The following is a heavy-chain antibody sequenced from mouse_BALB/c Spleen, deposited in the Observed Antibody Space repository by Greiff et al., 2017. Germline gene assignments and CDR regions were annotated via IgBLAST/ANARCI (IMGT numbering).Heavy chain of an antibody. CDR3: ASVDYDYDGGYFDV. CDR2: INPSNGRT. CDR1: GYTFTSYW. D-gene: IGHD2-4*01. V-gene: IGHV1S81*02. J-gene: IGHJ1*01. Sequence: QVQLKQPGAELVKPGASVKLSCKASGYTFTSYWMHWVKQRPGQGLEWIGEINPSNGRTNYNEKFKSKATLTVDKSSSTAYMQLSSLTSEDSAVYYCASVDYDYDGGYFDVWGAGTTVTVSS.